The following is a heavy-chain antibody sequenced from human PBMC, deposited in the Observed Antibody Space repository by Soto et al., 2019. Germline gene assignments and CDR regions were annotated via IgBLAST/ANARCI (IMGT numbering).Heavy chain of an antibody. CDR2: IIPIFGTA. CDR1: VGTFSSYA. Sequence: SVKVSCKATVGTFSSYAIRWVRQAPGQGLEWMGGIIPIFGTANYAQKFQGRVTITADESTSTAYMELSSLRSEDTAVYYCANQVRGFGGSWFDHWGQGPLVTVSS. CDR3: ANQVRGFGGSWFDH. D-gene: IGHD2-15*01. J-gene: IGHJ5*02. V-gene: IGHV1-69*13.